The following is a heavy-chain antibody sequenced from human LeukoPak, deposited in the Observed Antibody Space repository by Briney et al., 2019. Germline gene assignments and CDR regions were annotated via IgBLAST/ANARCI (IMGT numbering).Heavy chain of an antibody. D-gene: IGHD3-22*01. V-gene: IGHV3-15*01. J-gene: IGHJ4*02. CDR3: TTLTYDGSGYHNPPLDY. CDR1: GFTFSNAW. CDR2: IKSKTDGGTT. Sequence: GGSLRLSCAASGFTFSNAWMSWVRQAPGKGLEWVGRIKSKTDGGTTDYAAPVKGRFTISRDDSKNTLYLQMNSLKTEDTAVYYCTTLTYDGSGYHNPPLDYWGQGTLVTVSS.